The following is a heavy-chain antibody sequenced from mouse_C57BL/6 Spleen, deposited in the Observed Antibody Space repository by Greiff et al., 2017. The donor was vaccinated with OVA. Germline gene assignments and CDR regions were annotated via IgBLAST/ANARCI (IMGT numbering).Heavy chain of an antibody. D-gene: IGHD2-3*01. Sequence: VQLQQSGPELVKPGASVKIPCKASGYTFTDYNMDWVKQSHGKSLEWIGDINPNNGGTIYNQKFKGKATLTVDKSSSTAYMELRSLTSEDTAVYYCVRGLLDWYFDVWGTGTTVTVSS. CDR2: INPNNGGT. V-gene: IGHV1-18*01. CDR1: GYTFTDYN. J-gene: IGHJ1*03. CDR3: VRGLLDWYFDV.